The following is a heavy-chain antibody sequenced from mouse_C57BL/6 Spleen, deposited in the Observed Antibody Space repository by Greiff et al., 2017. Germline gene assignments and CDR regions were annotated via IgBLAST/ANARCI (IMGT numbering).Heavy chain of an antibody. J-gene: IGHJ2*01. V-gene: IGHV5-4*03. Sequence: EVKLQESGGGLVKPGGSLKLSCAASGFTLSSYAMSWVRQTPEKRLEWVATISDGGSYTYYPDNVKGRFTISRDNAKNNLYLQMSHLKSEDTAMYYCARGYGSNYFDYWGQGTTLTVSS. CDR1: GFTLSSYA. D-gene: IGHD1-1*01. CDR2: ISDGGSYT. CDR3: ARGYGSNYFDY.